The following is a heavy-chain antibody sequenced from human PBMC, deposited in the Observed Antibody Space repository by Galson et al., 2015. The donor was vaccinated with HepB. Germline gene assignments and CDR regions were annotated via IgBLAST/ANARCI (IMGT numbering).Heavy chain of an antibody. J-gene: IGHJ6*02. CDR3: AKDRGGGFCYSCYYGMDV. CDR2: ISGSGGST. Sequence: SLRLSCAASEFTFSAYAMSWVRQAPGKGLEWVSVISGSGGSTYYADSVKGRFTISRDNSKNTLYLQVNSLRAEDTAVYYCAKDRGGGFCYSCYYGMDVWGQGTTVTVSS. D-gene: IGHD2-15*01. V-gene: IGHV3-23*01. CDR1: EFTFSAYA.